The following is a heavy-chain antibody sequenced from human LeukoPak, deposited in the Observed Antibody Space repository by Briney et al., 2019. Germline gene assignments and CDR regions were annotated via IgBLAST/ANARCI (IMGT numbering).Heavy chain of an antibody. J-gene: IGHJ4*02. CDR2: IRYDGSNK. D-gene: IGHD1-26*01. Sequence: PGGSLRLSCAASGITVSTNYMSWVRQAPGKGLEWVAFIRYDGSNKYYADSVKGRFTISRDNSKNTLYLQMNSLRAEDTAVYYCAKDLSVGATTSDFDYWGQGTLVTVSS. CDR3: AKDLSVGATTSDFDY. CDR1: GITVSTNY. V-gene: IGHV3-30*02.